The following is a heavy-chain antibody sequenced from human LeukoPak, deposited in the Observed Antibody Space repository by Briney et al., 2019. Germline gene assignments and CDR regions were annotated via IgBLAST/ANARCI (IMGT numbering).Heavy chain of an antibody. V-gene: IGHV3-33*06. CDR3: AKDSYYYDSSGGYFDY. CDR1: GFTFGDHY. Sequence: GGSLRLSCAASGFTFGDHYMEWVRQAPGKGLEWVAVIWYDGSNKYYADSVKGRFTISRDNSKNTLYLQMNSLRAEDTAVYYCAKDSYYYDSSGGYFDYWGQGTLVTVSS. CDR2: IWYDGSNK. D-gene: IGHD3-22*01. J-gene: IGHJ4*02.